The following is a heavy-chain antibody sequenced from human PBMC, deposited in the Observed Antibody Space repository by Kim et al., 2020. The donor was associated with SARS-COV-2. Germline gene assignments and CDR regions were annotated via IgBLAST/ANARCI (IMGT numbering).Heavy chain of an antibody. CDR3: ARVEVPGYCSGGSCLGAFDY. V-gene: IGHV4-59*13. D-gene: IGHD2-15*01. J-gene: IGHJ4*02. Sequence: SETLSLTCTVSGGSISSYYWSWIRQPPGKGLEWIGYIYYSGSTNYNPSLKSRVTISVDTSKNQFSLKLSSVTAADTAVYYCARVEVPGYCSGGSCLGAFDYWGQGTLVTVSS. CDR2: IYYSGST. CDR1: GGSISSYY.